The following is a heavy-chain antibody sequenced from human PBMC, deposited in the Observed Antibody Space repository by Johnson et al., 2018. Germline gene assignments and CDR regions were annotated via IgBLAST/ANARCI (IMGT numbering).Heavy chain of an antibody. D-gene: IGHD3-10*01. CDR2: ISVSGGRT. CDR3: AKDWFNYYYYGMDV. V-gene: IGHV3-23*01. J-gene: IGHJ6*02. Sequence: VQLQESGGGLVQPGGSLRLSCAASGFTFSNEAMSWVRQAPGKGLEWVSAISVSGGRTFYTDSVKGRLTISRDNSRGTVYLPMSSLRVEDTAVYYCAKDWFNYYYYGMDVWGQGTTVTVSS. CDR1: GFTFSNEA.